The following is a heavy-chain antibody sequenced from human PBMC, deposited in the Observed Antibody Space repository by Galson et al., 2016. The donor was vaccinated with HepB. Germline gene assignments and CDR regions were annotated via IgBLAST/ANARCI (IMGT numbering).Heavy chain of an antibody. D-gene: IGHD3-22*01. CDR1: GFSFSSYN. V-gene: IGHV3-48*02. J-gene: IGHJ4*02. CDR3: ARVYYANTGYKFFDL. Sequence: SLRLSCAASGFSFSSYNMNWVRQAPGKGLEWVSYIGSRSDNIKYVDPVKGRFTIARDHDKSSLYLQMNSMRDDDTAMYYCARVYYANTGYKFFDLWGQGALVTVSS. CDR2: IGSRSDNI.